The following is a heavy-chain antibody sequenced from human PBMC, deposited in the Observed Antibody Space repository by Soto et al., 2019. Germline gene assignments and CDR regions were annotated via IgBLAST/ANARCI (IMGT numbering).Heavy chain of an antibody. CDR3: ARDHYVYDILTGYGYYYGMDV. Sequence: SETLSLTCTVSGGSINSGGYYWSWIRQHPGKGLEWIGDIYYSGSTYYNPSLKSRVTISVDTSKNQFSLKLSSVTAADTAVYYCARDHYVYDILTGYGYYYGMDVWGQGTTVTVSS. CDR1: GGSINSGGYY. J-gene: IGHJ6*02. V-gene: IGHV4-30-4*08. CDR2: IYYSGST. D-gene: IGHD3-9*01.